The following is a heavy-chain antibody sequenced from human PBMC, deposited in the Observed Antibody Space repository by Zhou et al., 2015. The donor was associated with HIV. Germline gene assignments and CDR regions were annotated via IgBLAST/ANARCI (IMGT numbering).Heavy chain of an antibody. CDR3: ARSNMNYDYALDL. CDR2: IIPMFGTT. J-gene: IGHJ3*01. CDR1: GDTFNNFG. D-gene: IGHD3-16*01. V-gene: IGHV1-69*06. Sequence: QVQLVQSGAEMKKPGSSVKVSCKASGDTFNNFGISWVRQAPGQGLEWMGGIIPMFGTTNYTEKFQGRLNITVDRHTSAAYMELSSLTSEDAAVYYCARSNMNYDYALDLWGQGTKVIVS.